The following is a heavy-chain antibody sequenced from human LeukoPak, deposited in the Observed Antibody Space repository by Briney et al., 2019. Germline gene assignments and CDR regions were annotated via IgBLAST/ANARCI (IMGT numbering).Heavy chain of an antibody. J-gene: IGHJ5*02. V-gene: IGHV4-39*07. D-gene: IGHD5-12*01. CDR2: IYFNGNI. CDR3: ARVELIVALPTSFDP. Sequence: KPSETLSLTCAVSGGSIRSNNHYWGWTRQPPGKGLEWIGNIYFNGNIAYNPSLQSRVTISVDTSKNQFSLRLNSVTSADTAMYYCARVELIVALPTSFDPWGQGTLVTVSS. CDR1: GGSIRSNNHY.